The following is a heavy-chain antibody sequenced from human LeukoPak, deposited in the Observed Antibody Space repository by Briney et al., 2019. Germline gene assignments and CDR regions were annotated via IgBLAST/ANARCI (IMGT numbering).Heavy chain of an antibody. CDR3: ARRGPPRTLLRGVKSGWFDP. V-gene: IGHV4-39*07. Sequence: SETLSLTCTVSGGSISDSSSYWGWIRQPPGTGLEWIANIYFTGSAYYSPSLKSRVTISVDTSKNQFSLKLSSVSAADTAVYYCARRGPPRTLLRGVKSGWFDPWGQGTLVTVSS. D-gene: IGHD3-10*01. CDR1: GGSISDSSSY. CDR2: IYFTGSA. J-gene: IGHJ5*02.